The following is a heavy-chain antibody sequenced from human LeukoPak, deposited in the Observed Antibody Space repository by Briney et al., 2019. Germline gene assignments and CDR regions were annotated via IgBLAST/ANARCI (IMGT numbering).Heavy chain of an antibody. CDR2: ISCDGSNK. Sequence: GGSLRLSCAASGFTFSSYAMHWVRRAPGKGLEWVAVISCDGSNKYYADSVKGRFTISRDNSKNTLYLQMNSLRAEDTAVYYCARESHRYCSGGSCAMRYFDYWGQGTLFTVSS. CDR1: GFTFSSYA. CDR3: ARESHRYCSGGSCAMRYFDY. V-gene: IGHV3-30*04. D-gene: IGHD2-15*01. J-gene: IGHJ4*02.